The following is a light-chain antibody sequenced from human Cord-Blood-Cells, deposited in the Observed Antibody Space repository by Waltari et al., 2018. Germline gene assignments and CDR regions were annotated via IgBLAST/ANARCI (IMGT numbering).Light chain of an antibody. J-gene: IGKJ4*01. CDR2: DAS. CDR1: QSVSSY. Sequence: TLSLSPGERATLSCRASQSVSSYLAWYQQKPGQAPRLLIYDASNRATGIPARFSGSGSGTDFTLTISSLEPEDFAVYYCQQRSNWPPSFGGGTKVEIK. V-gene: IGKV3-11*01. CDR3: QQRSNWPPS.